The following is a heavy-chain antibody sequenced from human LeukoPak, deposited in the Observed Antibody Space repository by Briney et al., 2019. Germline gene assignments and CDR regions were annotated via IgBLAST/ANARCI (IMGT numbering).Heavy chain of an antibody. J-gene: IGHJ4*02. V-gene: IGHV1-8*03. CDR2: MNPKSGNT. D-gene: IGHD3-10*01. Sequence: ASVKVSCKASGYTFTSYDINWVRQVTGQGLEWMGWMNPKSGNTGYAQKFQGRVTITRNTSISTAYMEVSSLRYEDTAVYYCAGNYYGSGSYYSEDRYWGQGTLVTVSS. CDR3: AGNYYGSGSYYSEDRY. CDR1: GYTFTSYD.